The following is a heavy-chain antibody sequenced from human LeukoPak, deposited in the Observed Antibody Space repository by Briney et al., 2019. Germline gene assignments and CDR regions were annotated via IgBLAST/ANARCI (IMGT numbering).Heavy chain of an antibody. CDR2: IYYSGST. CDR1: GGSISSYY. D-gene: IGHD3-3*01. Sequence: SETLSLTCTVSGGSISSYYWSWIQQPPGKGLEWIGYIYYSGSTNYNPSLKSRVTISVDTSKNQFSLKLSSVTAADTAVYYCARGRRFLEWLSYFDYWGQGTLVTVSS. J-gene: IGHJ4*02. V-gene: IGHV4-59*01. CDR3: ARGRRFLEWLSYFDY.